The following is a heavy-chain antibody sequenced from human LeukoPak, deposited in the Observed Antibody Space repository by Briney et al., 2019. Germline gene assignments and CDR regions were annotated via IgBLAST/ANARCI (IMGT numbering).Heavy chain of an antibody. CDR1: GFTFRTVA. CDR2: ITGHGGTT. CDR3: AKGGWLSGSGYDS. V-gene: IGHV3-23*01. J-gene: IGHJ5*02. Sequence: GGSLRLSCAASGFTFRTVAMSWVRQAPGKGPEWVSTITGHGGTTFYADSVKGRFTIARDNSNNTLYLQMNSLRAEDSVVVYCAKGGWLSGSGYDSWGQRSLVTVSS. D-gene: IGHD5-24*01.